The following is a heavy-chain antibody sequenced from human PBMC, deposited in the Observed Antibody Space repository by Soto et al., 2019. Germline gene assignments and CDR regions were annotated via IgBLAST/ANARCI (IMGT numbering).Heavy chain of an antibody. CDR3: ARDGRECDNWNDGGMRFDP. CDR2: ISAYNGNT. D-gene: IGHD1-20*01. CDR1: GYTFTSYG. J-gene: IGHJ5*02. V-gene: IGHV1-18*01. Sequence: QVQLVQSGAEVKKPGASVKVSCKASGYTFTSYGISWVRQAPVQGREWMGWISAYNGNTTSAQKLQGRVTMTTDTSKSTAYMELRSLRSDDTAVYYCARDGRECDNWNDGGMRFDPWGQGTLVTVSS.